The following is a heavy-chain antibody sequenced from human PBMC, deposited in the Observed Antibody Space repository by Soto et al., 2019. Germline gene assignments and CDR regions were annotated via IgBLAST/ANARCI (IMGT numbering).Heavy chain of an antibody. Sequence: SETLSLTCAVYGGSFSGYYWTWVRQPPGKGLEWIGEINHDGTTNYNPSLESRVTILVDTSKNQFSLRLISLTAADTAVYFCARKMELKRPIDFWVQGTLVTVSS. CDR3: ARKMELKRPIDF. CDR2: INHDGTT. J-gene: IGHJ4*02. D-gene: IGHD1-26*01. CDR1: GGSFSGYY. V-gene: IGHV4-34*01.